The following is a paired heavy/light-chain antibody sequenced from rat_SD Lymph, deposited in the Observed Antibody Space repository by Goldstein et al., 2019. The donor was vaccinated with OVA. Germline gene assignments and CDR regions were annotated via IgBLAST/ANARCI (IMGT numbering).Heavy chain of an antibody. V-gene: IGHV8-23*01. CDR2: IWWNDDT. Sequence: QVTLKESGPGILQPSHTLSLTCSFSGFSLSTYGMGVSWIRQPSGKGLEWLATIWWNDDTYNNTSLKSRLTVSKDTSNNQAFLKVTSVDAADTATYYCAHTEFTVAAPLFAYWGQGTLVTVSS. J-gene: IGHJ3*01. CDR1: GFSLSTYGMG. D-gene: IGHD1-2*01. CDR3: AHTEFTVAAPLFAY.
Light chain of an antibody. Sequence: DIQMTQSPSFLSASVGDRVTINCKASQNINRYLNWYQQKLGEAPELLVYNVKTLHTGIPSRFSGSGSGTAFSLTISSLQPEDVATYFCLQHNSWPYTFGAGTKLELK. CDR3: LQHNSWPYT. J-gene: IGKJ2-3*01. CDR1: QNINRY. CDR2: NVK. V-gene: IGKV22S4*01.